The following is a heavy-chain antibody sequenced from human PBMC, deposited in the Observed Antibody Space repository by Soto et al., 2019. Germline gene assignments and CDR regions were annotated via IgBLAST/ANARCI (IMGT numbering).Heavy chain of an antibody. J-gene: IGHJ6*02. CDR1: GFTLSSYD. Sequence: EVQLVESGGGLVQPGGSLRLSCAASGFTLSSYDIHWVRQATGDGLAWVSGIGSGGYTHYADSVKGRFIIYREDGKNFLYLLMNNMRVGDTAVYYCTRKTTPPGMEVWGQGATVTVSS. CDR2: IGSGGYT. V-gene: IGHV3-13*01. CDR3: TRKTTPPGMEV. D-gene: IGHD7-27*01.